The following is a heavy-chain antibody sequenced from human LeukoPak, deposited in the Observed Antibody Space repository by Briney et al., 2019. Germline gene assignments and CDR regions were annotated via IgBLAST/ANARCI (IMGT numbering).Heavy chain of an antibody. D-gene: IGHD3-3*01. CDR1: GFTFSSYW. Sequence: GGSLRLSCAASGFTFSSYWMSWVRQAPGKGLEWVANIKQDGSEKYYVDSVKGRFTISRDNAKNSLYLQMNSLRVEDTAVYFCTRVEKGFWSGFKMDVWGKGTTVAVSS. CDR2: IKQDGSEK. V-gene: IGHV3-7*01. J-gene: IGHJ6*04. CDR3: TRVEKGFWSGFKMDV.